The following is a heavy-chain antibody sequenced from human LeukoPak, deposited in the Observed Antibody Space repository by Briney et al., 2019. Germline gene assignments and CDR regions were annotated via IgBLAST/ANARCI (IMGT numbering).Heavy chain of an antibody. CDR1: GVSISSYY. Sequence: PSETLSLTCTVSGVSISSYYWIWIRQPPGKGLGLEWIGYIYYSGGTNYNPSLKSRVTISIDTSKNQVSLKLSSVTAADTAVYYCARLWDSSSSLDYWGQGTLVTVSS. CDR3: ARLWDSSSSLDY. CDR2: IYYSGGT. V-gene: IGHV4-59*08. J-gene: IGHJ4*02. D-gene: IGHD6-6*01.